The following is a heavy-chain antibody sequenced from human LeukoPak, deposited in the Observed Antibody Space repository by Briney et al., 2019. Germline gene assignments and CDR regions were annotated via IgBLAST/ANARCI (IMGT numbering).Heavy chain of an antibody. D-gene: IGHD3-22*01. CDR1: GYTLTELS. CDR3: AKDLAPYYYDGNSDAFDI. Sequence: ASVKVSCKVSGYTLTELSMHWVRQAPGKGLEWMGGFDPEDGETIYAQKFQGRVTMTEDTSTDTAYMELSSLRSEDTAVYYCAKDLAPYYYDGNSDAFDIWGQGTMVTVSS. J-gene: IGHJ3*02. V-gene: IGHV1-24*01. CDR2: FDPEDGET.